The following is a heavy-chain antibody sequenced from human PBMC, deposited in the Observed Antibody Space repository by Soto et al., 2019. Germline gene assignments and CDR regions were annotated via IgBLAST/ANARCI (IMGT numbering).Heavy chain of an antibody. D-gene: IGHD6-13*01. J-gene: IGHJ5*02. CDR2: VSGSGGST. Sequence: GGSLRLSCAASGFTFSSYAMRWVRQAPGKGLEWVSAVSGSGGSTYYADSVKGRFTISRDNSKNTLYLQMNNLRVEDTAVYYCVRGYDSSWYWFGPWGQGTLVNVSS. V-gene: IGHV3-23*01. CDR3: VRGYDSSWYWFGP. CDR1: GFTFSSYA.